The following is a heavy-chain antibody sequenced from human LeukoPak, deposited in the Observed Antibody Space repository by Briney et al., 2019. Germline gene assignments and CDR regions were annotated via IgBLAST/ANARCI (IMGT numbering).Heavy chain of an antibody. V-gene: IGHV4-4*02. CDR1: GGSISSSNW. J-gene: IGHJ4*02. CDR2: IYHSGST. CDR3: ASEPMYYDLWSGYYQDY. Sequence: SGTLSLTCAVSGGSISSSNWWSWVRQPPGKGLEWIGEIYHSGSTYYNPSLKSRVTISVDTSKNQFSLKLSSVTAADTAVYYCASEPMYYDLWSGYYQDYWGQGTLVTVSS. D-gene: IGHD3-3*01.